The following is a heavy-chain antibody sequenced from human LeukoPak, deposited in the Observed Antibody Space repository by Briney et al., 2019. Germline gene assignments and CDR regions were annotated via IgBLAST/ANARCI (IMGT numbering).Heavy chain of an antibody. D-gene: IGHD3-10*01. CDR1: GYIFTSYG. J-gene: IGHJ4*02. CDR2: SSPDSGNT. Sequence: ASVKVSCKASGYIFTSYGISCLRQAPGQWLEWMGWSSPDSGNTNYAQRLRGRLALTTDTSTNTAYMELSSLGSDDSAVYFCARHYYGSGTYYHFDSWGPGTLVSVSS. V-gene: IGHV1-18*01. CDR3: ARHYYGSGTYYHFDS.